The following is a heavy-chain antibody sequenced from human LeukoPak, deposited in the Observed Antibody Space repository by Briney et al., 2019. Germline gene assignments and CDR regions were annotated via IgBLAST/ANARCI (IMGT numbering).Heavy chain of an antibody. CDR3: ARRYYYDSSGYIYYYYMDV. CDR1: GFTFSSYA. CDR2: ISGSGGST. D-gene: IGHD3-22*01. V-gene: IGHV3-23*01. J-gene: IGHJ6*03. Sequence: GGSLRLSCAASGFTFSSYAMSWVRQAPGKGLEWVSAISGSGGSTYYADSVKGRFTISRDNSKNTLYLQMNSLRAEDTAVYYCARRYYYDSSGYIYYYYMDVWGKGTTVTVSS.